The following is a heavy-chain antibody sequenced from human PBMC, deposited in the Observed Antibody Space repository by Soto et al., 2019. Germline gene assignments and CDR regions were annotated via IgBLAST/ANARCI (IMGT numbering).Heavy chain of an antibody. CDR1: GFTFTYYA. CDR2: IAYAGSNE. Sequence: QVQLVESGGGVVQPGRSLRLSCAASGFTFTYYAMHWVRQAPGKGLEWVAVIAYAGSNEHYAESVKGRFTISRDSSNSTVYMQMNSMRPEDTAVYSSARDNTQFGYSYVYDFWGQGTPVTVST. V-gene: IGHV3-30-3*01. CDR3: ARDNTQFGYSYVYDF. J-gene: IGHJ4*02. D-gene: IGHD5-18*01.